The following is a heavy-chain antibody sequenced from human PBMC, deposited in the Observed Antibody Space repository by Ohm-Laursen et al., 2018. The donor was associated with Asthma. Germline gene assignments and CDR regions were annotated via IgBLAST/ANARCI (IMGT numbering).Heavy chain of an antibody. D-gene: IGHD3-3*01. J-gene: IGHJ6*02. CDR2: LKSDGTET. CDR3: AKGETYYDFWSGNTLDV. Sequence: SLRLSCAASGFTFSRYWMHWVRQAPGMGLVWVSRLKSDGTETTYADSVKGRFTISRDNAKNSLYLQMNSLRAEDTALYYCAKGETYYDFWSGNTLDVWGQGTTVTVSS. V-gene: IGHV3-74*01. CDR1: GFTFSRYW.